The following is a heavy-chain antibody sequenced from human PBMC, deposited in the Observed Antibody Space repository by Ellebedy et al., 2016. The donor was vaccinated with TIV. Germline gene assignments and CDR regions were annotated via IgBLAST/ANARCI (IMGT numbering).Heavy chain of an antibody. CDR2: IYHSGST. CDR1: GYSISSGYY. CDR3: ARGGGRQMATMGY. J-gene: IGHJ4*02. D-gene: IGHD5-24*01. V-gene: IGHV4-38-2*02. Sequence: SETLSLXXTVSGYSISSGYYWGWIRQPPGKGLEWIGSIYHSGSTYYNPSLKSRVTISVDTSKNQFSLKLSSVTAADTAVYYCARGGGRQMATMGYWGQGTLVTVSS.